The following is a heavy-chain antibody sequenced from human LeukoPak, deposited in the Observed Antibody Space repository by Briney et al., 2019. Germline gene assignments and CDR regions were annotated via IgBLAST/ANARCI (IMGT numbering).Heavy chain of an antibody. Sequence: SETLSLTCTVSGGSISSYYWSWIRQPPGKGLEWVGYIYYSGSTNYNPSLKSRVTISVDTSKNQFSLKLSSVTAADTAVYYCARIGKGDAFDIWGQGTMVTVSS. CDR1: GGSISSYY. D-gene: IGHD1-14*01. V-gene: IGHV4-59*08. CDR2: IYYSGST. J-gene: IGHJ3*02. CDR3: ARIGKGDAFDI.